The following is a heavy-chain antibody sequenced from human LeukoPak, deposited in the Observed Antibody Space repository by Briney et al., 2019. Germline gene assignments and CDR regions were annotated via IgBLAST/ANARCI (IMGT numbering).Heavy chain of an antibody. V-gene: IGHV3-23*01. J-gene: IGHJ5*01. D-gene: IGHD2-15*01. Sequence: GGSLRLSCAASGFTFSNYGMTWVRQAPGKGLEWVSTMCGRYGDTYYTDSVKGRFTISRDISKNTVYLQMSSLRGDDTAVYYCAKYGVVLPPGSHIPHGFDFWGQGSLVTVSS. CDR1: GFTFSNYG. CDR2: MCGRYGDT. CDR3: AKYGVVLPPGSHIPHGFDF.